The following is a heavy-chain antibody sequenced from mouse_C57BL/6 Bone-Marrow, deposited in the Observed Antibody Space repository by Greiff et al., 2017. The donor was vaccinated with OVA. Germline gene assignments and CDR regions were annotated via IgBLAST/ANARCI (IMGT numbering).Heavy chain of an antibody. CDR1: GYAFSSYW. CDR2: IYPGDGDT. J-gene: IGHJ2*01. CDR3: ARKGDSNYVFDY. D-gene: IGHD2-5*01. V-gene: IGHV1-80*01. Sequence: QVQLQQSGAELVQPGASVKISCKASGYAFSSYWLNWVKQRPGKGLEWIGQIYPGDGDTNYNGKFKGKATLTADKSSSTAYMQLSSLTSEDSAVYVCARKGDSNYVFDYWGQGTTLTVSS.